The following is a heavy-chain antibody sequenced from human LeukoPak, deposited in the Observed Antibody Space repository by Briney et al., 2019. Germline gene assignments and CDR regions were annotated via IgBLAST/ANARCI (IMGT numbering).Heavy chain of an antibody. V-gene: IGHV3-7*03. Sequence: PGGSLRLSCAASGFTLSSYWMSWVRQAPGKGLEWVANIKQDGSEKYYVDSVKGRFTISRDNTKNSLYLQMNSLRAEDTAVYYCAVCHWHSSGCRNDYWGQGTLVTVSS. CDR2: IKQDGSEK. D-gene: IGHD6-19*01. J-gene: IGHJ4*02. CDR1: GFTLSSYW. CDR3: AVCHWHSSGCRNDY.